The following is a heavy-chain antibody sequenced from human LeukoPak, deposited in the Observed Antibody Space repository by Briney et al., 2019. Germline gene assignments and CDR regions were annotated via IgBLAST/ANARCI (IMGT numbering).Heavy chain of an antibody. CDR1: GGSMNSYY. Sequence: SETLSHTCTVSGGSMNSYYWSWIRQPAGKGLEWIGRIYTSGTTNYNPSLNSRVTMSVDTSKNQFSLKLSSVTAADTAVYYCTNSYDSNGYSVGFVFWGQGTLVSVSS. CDR2: IYTSGTT. V-gene: IGHV4-4*07. D-gene: IGHD3-22*01. J-gene: IGHJ4*02. CDR3: TNSYDSNGYSVGFVF.